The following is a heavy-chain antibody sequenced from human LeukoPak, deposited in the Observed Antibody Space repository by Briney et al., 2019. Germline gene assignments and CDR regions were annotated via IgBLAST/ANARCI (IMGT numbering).Heavy chain of an antibody. CDR3: ARGTPRQYYYGSRSYESNDY. CDR2: IWYDGSNK. J-gene: IGHJ4*02. CDR1: GFTFSSYA. V-gene: IGHV3-33*01. Sequence: GGSLRLPCAASGFTFSSYAMHWARHAPAKGLERVADIWYDGSNKYYAYSVKGRFTISRDKSKNALYLQMSSLRAEDTAVYYWARGTPRQYYYGSRSYESNDYWGQGTLVTVPS. D-gene: IGHD3-10*01.